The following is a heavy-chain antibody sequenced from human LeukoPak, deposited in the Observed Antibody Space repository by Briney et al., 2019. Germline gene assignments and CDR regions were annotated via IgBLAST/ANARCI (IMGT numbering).Heavy chain of an antibody. Sequence: GGSLXLSCAASGFTFSDYYXXXXXXXXXXGLXXXXXISSSGXXXXXXXXXKGXXXXXXXXAKNSLYLXMNRLRAEDTAVYYCARANNWNDFWGQGTLVTVSS. CDR1: GFTFSDYY. CDR3: ARANNWNDF. J-gene: IGHJ5*01. V-gene: IGHV3-11*01. CDR2: ISSSGXXX.